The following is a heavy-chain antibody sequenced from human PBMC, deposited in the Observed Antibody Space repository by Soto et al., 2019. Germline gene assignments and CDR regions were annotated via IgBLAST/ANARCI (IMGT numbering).Heavy chain of an antibody. D-gene: IGHD6-13*01. CDR1: GYTLTSYG. Sequence: ASVKVSCKASGYTLTSYGLSWGRKAPGQGLEWMGWISGYNGNTNYAQKFQDRLTMTTDTSTSTAFMELRSLRSDDTAVYYCARDLSGTWPDYWGQGTLVTVSS. CDR2: ISGYNGNT. CDR3: ARDLSGTWPDY. V-gene: IGHV1-18*01. J-gene: IGHJ4*01.